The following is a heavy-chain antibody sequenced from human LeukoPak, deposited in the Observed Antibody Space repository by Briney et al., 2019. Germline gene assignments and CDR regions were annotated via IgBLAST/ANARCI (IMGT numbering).Heavy chain of an antibody. V-gene: IGHV4-4*07. CDR1: GGSISSYY. CDR2: IYTSGST. D-gene: IGHD6-6*01. J-gene: IGHJ4*02. Sequence: PSETLSLTCTVSGGSISSYYWSWIRQPAGKGLEWIGRIYTSGSTNYNPSLKSRVTMSVDTSKNQFSLKLSSVTAADTAVYYCARHQYSSSFSVLSFDYWGQGTLVTVSS. CDR3: ARHQYSSSFSVLSFDY.